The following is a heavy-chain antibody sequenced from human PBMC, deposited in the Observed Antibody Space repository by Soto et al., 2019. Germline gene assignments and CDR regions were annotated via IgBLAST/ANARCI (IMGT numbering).Heavy chain of an antibody. Sequence: SETLSLTCTVSGGSISSYYWSWIRQPPGKGLEWIGYIYYTGTTMYNPSLKGRLTISVDRSKNQVSLNLTSVTAADTAVYFCARLGGYYQALDHWSQGTLVTVSS. CDR2: IYYTGTT. CDR1: GGSISSYY. J-gene: IGHJ4*02. V-gene: IGHV4-59*08. CDR3: ARLGGYYQALDH. D-gene: IGHD3-3*01.